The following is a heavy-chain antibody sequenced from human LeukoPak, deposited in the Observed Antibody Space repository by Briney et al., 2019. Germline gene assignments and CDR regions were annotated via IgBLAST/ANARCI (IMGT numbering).Heavy chain of an antibody. J-gene: IGHJ5*02. CDR2: ISSSGSTK. V-gene: IGHV3-48*03. Sequence: GGSLRLSCAASGFTFSSYEMNWVRQAPGKGLEWVSYISSSGSTKDYAESVKGRFTISRDNAKNSLYLQMNSLRAEDTGVYYCARELARSGFDPWGQGNLVTVSS. D-gene: IGHD6-19*01. CDR3: ARELARSGFDP. CDR1: GFTFSSYE.